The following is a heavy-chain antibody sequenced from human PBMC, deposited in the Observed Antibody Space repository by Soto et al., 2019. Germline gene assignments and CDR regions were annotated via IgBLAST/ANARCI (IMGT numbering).Heavy chain of an antibody. CDR1: EFTFSNYG. J-gene: IGHJ6*02. V-gene: IGHV3-23*01. CDR2: ISASGGNA. CDR3: AKGMGRGFPLDGMDV. D-gene: IGHD3-10*01. Sequence: GGSLRLSCAASEFTFSNYGMSWVRQAPGKGLDWVSGISASGGNAYYADSVKGRLTISRDNSKNTLYLQMNSLRAEDTALYYCAKGMGRGFPLDGMDVWGQGTTVTVSS.